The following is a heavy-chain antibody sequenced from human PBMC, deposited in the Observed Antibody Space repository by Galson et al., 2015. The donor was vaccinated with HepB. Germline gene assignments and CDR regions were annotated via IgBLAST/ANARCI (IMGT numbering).Heavy chain of an antibody. CDR2: IYPGDSDT. Sequence: QSGAEVKKPGESLKISCKGSGYSFTSYWIGWVRQMPGKGLEWMGIIYPGDSDTRYSPSFQGQVTISADKSISTAYLQWSSLKASDTAMYYCAREVSYSSSSRDYYGMDVWGQGTTVTVSS. CDR3: AREVSYSSSSRDYYGMDV. CDR1: GYSFTSYW. D-gene: IGHD6-6*01. V-gene: IGHV5-51*01. J-gene: IGHJ6*02.